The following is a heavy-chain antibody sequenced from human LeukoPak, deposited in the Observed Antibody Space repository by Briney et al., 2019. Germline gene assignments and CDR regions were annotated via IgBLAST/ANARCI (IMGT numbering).Heavy chain of an antibody. CDR1: GFTFSSYG. V-gene: IGHV3-23*01. CDR2: ISGSGGST. CDR3: AKPNYDILTGYYRAGDY. Sequence: GGSLRLSCAASGFTFSSYGMSWVRQAPGGGVEWVSAISGSGGSTYYADSVKGRFTISRDNSKNTLYLQMNSLRAEDTAVYYCAKPNYDILTGYYRAGDYWGQGTLVTVSS. J-gene: IGHJ4*02. D-gene: IGHD3-9*01.